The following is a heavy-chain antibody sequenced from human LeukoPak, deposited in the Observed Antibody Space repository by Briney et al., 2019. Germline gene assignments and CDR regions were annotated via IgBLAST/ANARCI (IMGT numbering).Heavy chain of an antibody. J-gene: IGHJ4*02. CDR3: ARDIRGNCFDS. D-gene: IGHD3-16*01. V-gene: IGHV3-43*01. CDR1: GFIFDDSL. CDR2: ISRDGSTP. Sequence: GGSLRLSCVASGFIFDDSLMHWVRQAPGKGLERVSLISRDGSTPYYADSVKGRFTISRDNSKNSLFLQMNSLTAEDTAVYFCARDIRGNCFDSWGQGTLVTVSS.